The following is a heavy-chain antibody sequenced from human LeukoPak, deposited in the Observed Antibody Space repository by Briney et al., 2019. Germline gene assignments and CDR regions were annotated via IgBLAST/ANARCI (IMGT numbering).Heavy chain of an antibody. CDR2: IYYSGST. V-gene: IGHV4-39*01. D-gene: IGHD6-19*01. CDR3: ARHVIAVAGTFDY. J-gene: IGHJ4*02. Sequence: PSETLSLTCTVSGGSISSSSYYWGWIRQPPRKGLEWIGSIYYSGSTYYNPSLKSRVTISVDTSKNQFSLKLSSVTAADTAVYYCARHVIAVAGTFDYWGQGTLVTVSS. CDR1: GGSISSSSYY.